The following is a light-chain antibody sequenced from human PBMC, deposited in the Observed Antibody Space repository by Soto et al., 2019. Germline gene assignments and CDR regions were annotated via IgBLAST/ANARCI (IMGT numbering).Light chain of an antibody. CDR3: QQSYITSMYS. V-gene: IGKV1-39*01. CDR2: AS. J-gene: IGKJ2*03. Sequence: DIQMTQSPSSLSASVGDRVTITCRASQSISRSLNWYQQKPGKAPKLLIYASSLQSGGPSRFSGSGSGTDFTLTISSLQPEDFATYYCQQSYITSMYSFGQGTNLEIK. CDR1: QSISRS.